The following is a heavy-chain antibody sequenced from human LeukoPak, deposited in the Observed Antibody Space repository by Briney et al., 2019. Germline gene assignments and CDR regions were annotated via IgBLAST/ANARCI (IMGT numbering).Heavy chain of an antibody. CDR1: GFTFSSYW. CDR3: ANDEDLLWFWELPGYYYGMDV. CDR2: IKQDGSEK. J-gene: IGHJ6*02. D-gene: IGHD3-10*01. Sequence: GGSLRLSCAASGFTFSSYWMSWVRQAPGKGLAWVANIKQDGSEKYYVDSVKGRFTISRDNAKNSLYLQMNSLRAEDTAVYYCANDEDLLWFWELPGYYYGMDVWGQGTTVTVSS. V-gene: IGHV3-7*01.